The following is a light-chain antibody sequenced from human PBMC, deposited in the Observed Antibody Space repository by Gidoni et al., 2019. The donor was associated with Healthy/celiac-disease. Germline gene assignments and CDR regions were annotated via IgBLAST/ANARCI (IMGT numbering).Light chain of an antibody. J-gene: IGKJ4*01. CDR2: AAS. CDR1: QGISNY. CDR3: QKYNSALRT. Sequence: DIQMTQSPSSLSASVGDRVTITWRASQGISNYLAWYQQKPGKVPKLLIYAASTLQSGVPSRFRGSGSGTDFTLTISSLQPEYVATYYCQKYNSALRTFGGXTKVEIK. V-gene: IGKV1-27*01.